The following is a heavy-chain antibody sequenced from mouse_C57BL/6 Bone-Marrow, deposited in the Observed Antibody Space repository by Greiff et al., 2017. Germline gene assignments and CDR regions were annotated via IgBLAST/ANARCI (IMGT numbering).Heavy chain of an antibody. J-gene: IGHJ1*03. CDR1: GYTFTSYW. CDR3: ARWMYCEGWRNWYFEV. V-gene: IGHV1-72*01. Sequence: QVQLQQPGAELVKPGASVKLSCKASGYTFTSYWMHWVKQRPGRGLEWIGRIDPNSGGTKYNEKFKSKATVTVDKPSSTAYMQLSSLTSEDSAVFEGARWMYCEGWRNWYFEVWGTGTTVTVSS. D-gene: IGHD3-2*02. CDR2: IDPNSGGT.